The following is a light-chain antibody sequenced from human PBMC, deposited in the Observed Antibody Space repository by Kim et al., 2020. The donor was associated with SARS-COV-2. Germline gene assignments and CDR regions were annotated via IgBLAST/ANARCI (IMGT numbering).Light chain of an antibody. V-gene: IGLV8-61*01. CDR2: MTN. Sequence: TFTLPCGLTSRSYSTPYDPAWCQQTPGQSPRTLIYMTNTRSSGVPDRFSGSILGNKAALTITGAQADDEGDYYCVLYLRSGIGVFGGGTQLTVL. J-gene: IGLJ3*02. CDR3: VLYLRSGIGV. CDR1: SRSYSTPYD.